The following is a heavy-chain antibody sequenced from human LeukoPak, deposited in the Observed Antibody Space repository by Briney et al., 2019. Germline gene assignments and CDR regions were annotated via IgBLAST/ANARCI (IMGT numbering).Heavy chain of an antibody. Sequence: SETLSLTCTVSGGSISSYYWSWIRQSPGKGLEWIGYIYYSGSTNYNPSLKSRVTISVDTSKNQFSLKLSSVTAADTAVYYCARGSYYYYMDVWGKGTTVTVSS. CDR2: IYYSGST. CDR3: ARGSYYYYMDV. J-gene: IGHJ6*03. CDR1: GGSISSYY. V-gene: IGHV4-59*01.